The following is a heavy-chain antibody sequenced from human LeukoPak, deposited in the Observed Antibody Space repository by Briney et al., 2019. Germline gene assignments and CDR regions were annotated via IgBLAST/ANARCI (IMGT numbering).Heavy chain of an antibody. D-gene: IGHD2/OR15-2a*01. V-gene: IGHV3-48*03. J-gene: IGHJ3*02. Sequence: PGGSLRLSCAASGFSFSSYEMNWVRQAPGKGLEWVSYIGSSGSTVYYADSVKGQFTTSRDNAKNSLYLQMNSLRDEDTAVYYCARDTPLYADSPDAFDIWGQGTMVTVSS. CDR3: ARDTPLYADSPDAFDI. CDR2: IGSSGSTV. CDR1: GFSFSSYE.